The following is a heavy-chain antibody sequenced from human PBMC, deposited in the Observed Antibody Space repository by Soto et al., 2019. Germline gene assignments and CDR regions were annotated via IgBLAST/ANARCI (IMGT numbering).Heavy chain of an antibody. D-gene: IGHD3-10*01. Sequence: QVQLVESGGGVVQPGRSLRLSCAASGFTFSSYGMHWVRQAPGKGLEWVAVIWYDGSNKYYADSVKGRFTISRDNSKNTLYLQMNSLRAEDTAVYYCARMDGSGSLDAFDIWGQGTMVTVSS. V-gene: IGHV3-33*01. CDR1: GFTFSSYG. J-gene: IGHJ3*02. CDR2: IWYDGSNK. CDR3: ARMDGSGSLDAFDI.